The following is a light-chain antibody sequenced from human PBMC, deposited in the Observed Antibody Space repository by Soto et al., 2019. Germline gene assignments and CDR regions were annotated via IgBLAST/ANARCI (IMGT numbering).Light chain of an antibody. CDR2: AAS. CDR3: RQSYSIPRT. V-gene: IGKV1-39*01. J-gene: IGKJ1*01. CDR1: QSVTTY. Sequence: IPRTQSPSTLYAYVGDRVSITCRASQSVTTYLNWYQQKPWRAPDLLIYAASTLQSGVPSRFSGSGSVTDFTLTIIRLQAKDFATYYCRQSYSIPRTFGQGTKVDI.